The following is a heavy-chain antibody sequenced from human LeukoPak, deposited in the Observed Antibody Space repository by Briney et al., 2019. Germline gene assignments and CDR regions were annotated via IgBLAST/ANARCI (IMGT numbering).Heavy chain of an antibody. CDR3: AREMEGDYGSGTFFDH. V-gene: IGHV3-11*01. CDR1: EFVFSDYY. J-gene: IGHJ4*02. Sequence: GGSLRLSCAASEFVFSDYYMNWIRQAPGKGLEWVSYISDSGSTIYYADSVKGRFTIPRDNAKNSLYLQMNSLRAEDTAVYYCAREMEGDYGSGTFFDHWGQGNMVTVSS. CDR2: ISDSGSTI. D-gene: IGHD3-10*01.